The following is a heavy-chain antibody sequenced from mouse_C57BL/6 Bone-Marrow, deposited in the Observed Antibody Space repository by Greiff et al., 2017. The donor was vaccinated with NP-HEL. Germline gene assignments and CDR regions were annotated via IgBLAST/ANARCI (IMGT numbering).Heavy chain of an antibody. CDR2: IYPRSGNP. CDR1: GYTFTSYG. CDR3: ARVPFFTTVVATQGDY. V-gene: IGHV1-81*01. Sequence: VQLQQSGAELARPGASVKLSCKASGYTFTSYGISWVKQRTGQGLEWIGEIYPRSGNPYSNEKFTGKATLTADKSASTAYMGIRRLTSEDSAVYFCARVPFFTTVVATQGDYWGQGTSVTVSS. J-gene: IGHJ4*01. D-gene: IGHD1-1*01.